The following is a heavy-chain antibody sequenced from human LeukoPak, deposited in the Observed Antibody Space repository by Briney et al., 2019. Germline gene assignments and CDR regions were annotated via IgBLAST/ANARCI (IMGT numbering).Heavy chain of an antibody. Sequence: WGSLRLSCAASGFSLSSYDMNWVRQAPGKGLEWISSISTSSTFIYYTYSVKGRFTISRDNAKNSLYLQMNSLSAEDTAVYYCARADCSSSTCYLRSSWFDPWGQGTLVTVSS. CDR2: ISTSSTFI. CDR1: GFSLSSYD. J-gene: IGHJ5*02. D-gene: IGHD2/OR15-2a*01. CDR3: ARADCSSSTCYLRSSWFDP. V-gene: IGHV3-21*01.